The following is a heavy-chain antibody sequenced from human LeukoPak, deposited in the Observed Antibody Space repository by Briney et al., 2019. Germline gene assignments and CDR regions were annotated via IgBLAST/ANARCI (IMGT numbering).Heavy chain of an antibody. CDR3: ARVPPADDAFDI. Sequence: SETLSLTCTVSGDSISNHYWTWVRQPAGKGLEWIGRIYRNGNTNYNPSLKSRVTISVDTSKNQFSLKLSSVTAADTAVYYCARVPPADDAFDIWGQGTMVTVSS. V-gene: IGHV4-4*07. CDR2: IYRNGNT. J-gene: IGHJ3*02. CDR1: GDSISNHY.